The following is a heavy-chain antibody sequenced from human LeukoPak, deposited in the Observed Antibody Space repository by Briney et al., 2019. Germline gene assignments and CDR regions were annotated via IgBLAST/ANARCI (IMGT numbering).Heavy chain of an antibody. CDR3: ARCGDTSCYTGFDY. J-gene: IGHJ4*02. Sequence: GGSLRLSCAASGFTVSSNYMSWVRQAPGKGLEWVSVIYSGGSTFYADSVKGRFTISRGNSKNTLYLQMNSLRAEDTAVYYCARCGDTSCYTGFDYWGQGTLVTVSS. D-gene: IGHD2-2*02. CDR2: IYSGGST. V-gene: IGHV3-53*01. CDR1: GFTVSSNY.